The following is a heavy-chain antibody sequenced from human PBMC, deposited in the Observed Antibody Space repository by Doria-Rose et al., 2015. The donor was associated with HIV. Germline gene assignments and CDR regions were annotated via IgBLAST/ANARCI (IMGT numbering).Heavy chain of an antibody. D-gene: IGHD6-13*01. CDR2: IFSDEER. V-gene: IGHV2-26*01. CDR3: ARIKSSRWYHKYYFDF. Sequence: SGPVLVKPTETLTLTCTVSGVSLSSPGMGVSWIRQPPGKALEWLANIFSDEERSYKTSLKSRLTISRGNFKSPVVLTMTDMDPVDTATYYCARIKSSRWYHKYYFDFWGQGTLVIVSA. J-gene: IGHJ4*02. CDR1: GVSLSSPGMG.